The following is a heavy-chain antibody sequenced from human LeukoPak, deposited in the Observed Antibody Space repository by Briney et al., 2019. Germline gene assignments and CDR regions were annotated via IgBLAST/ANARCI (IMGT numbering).Heavy chain of an antibody. V-gene: IGHV1-8*01. CDR3: ARGRYGSSTSCYNY. CDR2: MNPNSGNT. D-gene: IGHD2-2*02. CDR1: GYTFTSYD. Sequence: ASVKVSCKASGYTFTSYDINWVRQATGQGLEWMGWMNPNSGNTGYAQKFQGRVTMTRNTSISTAYMELCSLRSEDTAVYYCARGRYGSSTSCYNYWGQGTLVTVSS. J-gene: IGHJ4*02.